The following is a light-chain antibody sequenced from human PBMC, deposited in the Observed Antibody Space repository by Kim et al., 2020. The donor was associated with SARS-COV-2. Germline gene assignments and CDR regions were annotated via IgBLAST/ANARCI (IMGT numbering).Light chain of an antibody. J-gene: IGKJ2*01. V-gene: IGKV3-15*01. CDR2: GAS. CDR3: QQYNYWPYT. CDR1: QSISVS. Sequence: SVSPGDRPTLSCRASQSISVSLAWYQQKPGRAPRLLISGASTRATGIPARFSGSGSGTEFTLSISSLQSEDFAVYYCQQYNYWPYTAGQGTKLEI.